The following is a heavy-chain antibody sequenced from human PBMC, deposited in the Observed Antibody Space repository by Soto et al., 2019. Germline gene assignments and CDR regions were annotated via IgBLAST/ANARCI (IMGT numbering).Heavy chain of an antibody. J-gene: IGHJ5*02. D-gene: IGHD2-15*01. CDR3: ARDRTCSGGSCLVTHGLGWFDP. CDR2: ISANNGNT. Sequence: ASVKVSCKASGFTFTGYYLHWVRQAPGQGFEWMGWISANNGNTNYAQKLQGRVTVTTDTSTSTAYMELRSLRSDDTAIYYCARDRTCSGGSCLVTHGLGWFDPWGQGTLVTVSS. CDR1: GFTFTGYY. V-gene: IGHV1-18*04.